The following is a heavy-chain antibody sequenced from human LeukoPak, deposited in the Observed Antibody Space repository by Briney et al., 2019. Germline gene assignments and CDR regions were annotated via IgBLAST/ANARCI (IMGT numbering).Heavy chain of an antibody. V-gene: IGHV4-34*01. CDR1: GGSFSGYY. J-gene: IGHJ6*02. D-gene: IGHD6-13*01. CDR3: ARGPSRAAGTWAYYYYGMDV. CDR2: INHSGST. Sequence: SETLSLTCAVYGGSFSGYYWSWIRQPPGKGLEWIGEINHSGSTNYNPSLKSRVTISVDTSKNQFSLKLSSVTAADTAVYCCARGPSRAAGTWAYYYYGMDVWGQGTTVTVSS.